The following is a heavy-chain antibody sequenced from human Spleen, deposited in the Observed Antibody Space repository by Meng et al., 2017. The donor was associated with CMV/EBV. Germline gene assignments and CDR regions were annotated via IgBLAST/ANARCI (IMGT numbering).Heavy chain of an antibody. CDR3: ARDYCSSTSCFSDAFDI. D-gene: IGHD2-2*01. V-gene: IGHV1-18*04. CDR1: GGAFSNYA. Sequence: ASVKVSCKASGGAFSNYAIIWVRQAPGQGLEWMGWISAYNGNTNYAQKLQGRVTMTTDTSTSTAYMELRSLRSDDTAVYYCARDYCSSTSCFSDAFDIWGQGTMVTVSS. J-gene: IGHJ3*02. CDR2: ISAYNGNT.